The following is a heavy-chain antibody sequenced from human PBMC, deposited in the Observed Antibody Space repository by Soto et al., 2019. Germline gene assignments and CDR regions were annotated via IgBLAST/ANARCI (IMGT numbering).Heavy chain of an antibody. CDR1: GGSISSGGYS. V-gene: IGHV4-30-4*08. J-gene: IGHJ6*02. CDR2: IYYSGST. D-gene: IGHD5-12*01. CDR3: ARAAHRDGYNEGDYYGMDV. Sequence: SETLSLTCTVSGGSISSGGYSWSWIRQPPGKGLEWIGYIYYSGSTYYNPSLKSRVTISVDTSKNQFSLKLSSVTAADTAVYYCARAAHRDGYNEGDYYGMDVWGQGTTVTVSS.